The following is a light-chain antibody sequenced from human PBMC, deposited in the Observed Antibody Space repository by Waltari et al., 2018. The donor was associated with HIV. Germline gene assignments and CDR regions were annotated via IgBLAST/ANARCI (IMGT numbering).Light chain of an antibody. J-gene: IGLJ2*01. Sequence: SDLTQPASVSGVLGQSITISCPGDDRDFAFYNFISWYQHHPGTPPNLLRYEVDIRASGFPGRFSGSKSGNTASLTISGLQSDDEAVYYCASYTADDTLLFGGGTTVTVL. CDR1: DRDFAFYNF. V-gene: IGLV2-14*01. CDR2: EVD. CDR3: ASYTADDTLL.